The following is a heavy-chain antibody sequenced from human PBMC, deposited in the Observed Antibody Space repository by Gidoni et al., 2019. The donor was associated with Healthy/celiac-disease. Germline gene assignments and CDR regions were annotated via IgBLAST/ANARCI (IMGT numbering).Heavy chain of an antibody. CDR3: ARDRIVVVVAATLDY. J-gene: IGHJ4*02. Sequence: QVQLVQSGAEVRKPGASVKVSCKASGYTFTGYYMHWVRQAPGQGLEWMGWINPNSGGTNYAQKFQGRVTMTRDTSISTAYMELSRLRSDDTAVYYCARDRIVVVVAATLDYWGQGTLVTVSS. D-gene: IGHD2-15*01. CDR2: INPNSGGT. V-gene: IGHV1-2*02. CDR1: GYTFTGYY.